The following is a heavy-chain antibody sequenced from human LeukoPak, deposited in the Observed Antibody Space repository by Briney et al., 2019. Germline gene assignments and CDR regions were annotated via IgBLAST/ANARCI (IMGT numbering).Heavy chain of an antibody. J-gene: IGHJ5*02. CDR1: GGTFSSYA. CDR3: ARDNSVRDTAWWFDP. V-gene: IGHV1-69*13. Sequence: SVKVSCKASGGTFSSYAISWVRQAPGQGLEWMGGIIPIFGTANYAQKFQGRVTITADESTSTAYMELSGLTAEDTAVYFCARDNSVRDTAWWFDPWGQGTLVTVSS. CDR2: IIPIFGTA. D-gene: IGHD3-10*01.